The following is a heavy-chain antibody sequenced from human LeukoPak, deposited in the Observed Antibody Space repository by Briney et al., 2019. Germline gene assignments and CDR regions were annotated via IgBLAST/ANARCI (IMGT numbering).Heavy chain of an antibody. CDR1: GFTFGDYA. V-gene: IGHV3-49*03. J-gene: IGHJ4*02. CDR2: IRSKAYGGTT. CDR3: TRVKPGGQPFDY. Sequence: GGSLRLSCTASGFTFGDYAVSWFRQAPGKGLEWVGFIRSKAYGGTTEYAASVKGRFTISRDDSKSIAYLQMNSLITEDAAVYYCTRVKPGGQPFDYWGQGTLVTVSS. D-gene: IGHD4-23*01.